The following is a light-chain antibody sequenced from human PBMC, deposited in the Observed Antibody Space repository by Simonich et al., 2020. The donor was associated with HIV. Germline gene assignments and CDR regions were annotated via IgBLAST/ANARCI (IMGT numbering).Light chain of an antibody. CDR1: QSVLYSSNNKNY. Sequence: DIVMTQSPDSLAVSLGERATIHCRASQSVLYSSNNKNYIVWYQQKPGQPPKLLIYWASTREPGVPYRFSGSESGTDFTLTISSLQAEDVAVYYCQQYYSTPWTFGQGTKVEIK. J-gene: IGKJ1*01. CDR2: WAS. V-gene: IGKV4-1*01. CDR3: QQYYSTPWT.